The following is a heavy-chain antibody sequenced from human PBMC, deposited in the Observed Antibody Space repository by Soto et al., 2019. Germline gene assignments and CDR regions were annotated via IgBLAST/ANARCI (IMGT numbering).Heavy chain of an antibody. J-gene: IGHJ4*02. CDR1: GYTFTSYD. D-gene: IGHD1-26*01. Sequence: GDSVKVSCKASGYTFTSYDIYWVRQATGQGLEWMGWMNPNTGNSAYAQKFQGRVTVTSDTSINTVHMELNSLTAEDTAVYYCAAHWEPTSGAINYWGQGTLVTVSS. CDR2: MNPNTGNS. V-gene: IGHV1-8*01. CDR3: AAHWEPTSGAINY.